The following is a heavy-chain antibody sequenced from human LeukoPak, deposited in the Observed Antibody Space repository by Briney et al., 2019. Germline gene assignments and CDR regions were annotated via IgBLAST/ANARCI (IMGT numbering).Heavy chain of an antibody. CDR3: ASYSSFSSSWSKDAFDI. J-gene: IGHJ3*02. V-gene: IGHV3-21*01. Sequence: PGRSLRLSCAASGFTFDDYAMHWVRQAPGKGLEWVSSISSSSSYIYYADSVKGRFTISRDNAKNSLYLQMNSLRAEDTAVYYCASYSSFSSSWSKDAFDIWGQGTMVTVSS. D-gene: IGHD6-13*01. CDR1: GFTFDDYA. CDR2: ISSSSSYI.